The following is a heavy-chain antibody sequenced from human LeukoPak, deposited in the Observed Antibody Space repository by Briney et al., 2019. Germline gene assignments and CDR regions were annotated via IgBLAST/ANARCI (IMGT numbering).Heavy chain of an antibody. Sequence: GGSLRLSYAASRFTFSTYAMSWVRQAPGKGLEWVANIKQDGSEKYYVDSVKGRFTISRDDAKNSLYLQMNSLRAEDTAVYYCHPRRITIFGVVKRPMDVWGQGPTVPVSS. CDR1: RFTFSTYA. CDR3: HPRRITIFGVVKRPMDV. V-gene: IGHV3-7*03. J-gene: IGHJ6*02. CDR2: IKQDGSEK. D-gene: IGHD3-3*01.